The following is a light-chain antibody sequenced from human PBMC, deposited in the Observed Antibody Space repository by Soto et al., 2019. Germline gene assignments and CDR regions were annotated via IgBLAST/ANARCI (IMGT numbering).Light chain of an antibody. CDR2: GAS. J-gene: IGKJ1*01. CDR1: QSVSNNF. CDR3: QQRSNWPRT. Sequence: EIGLTQSPCTLSLSLGERATLSWRASQSVSNNFLAWYQQKPGQAPRLLIYGASSRATGIPDRFSGSGSGTDFTLTISRLETEDFAVYYCQQRSNWPRTFGQGTKVDIK. V-gene: IGKV3D-20*02.